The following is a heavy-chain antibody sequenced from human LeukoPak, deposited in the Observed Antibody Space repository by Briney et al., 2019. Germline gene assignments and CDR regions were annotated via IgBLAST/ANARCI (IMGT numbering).Heavy chain of an antibody. J-gene: IGHJ4*02. CDR2: IYYTGIT. V-gene: IGHV4-61*01. Sequence: SETLSLTCAVSGASVNSGSYYWSWIRQHPGKGLEWIGYIYYTGITNYNSSLKSRVTISVDTSKNQFSLNLNSVTAADTAVYYCATSQCGSDCYLAGDYWGQGTLVTVSS. CDR3: ATSQCGSDCYLAGDY. CDR1: GASVNSGSYY. D-gene: IGHD2-21*02.